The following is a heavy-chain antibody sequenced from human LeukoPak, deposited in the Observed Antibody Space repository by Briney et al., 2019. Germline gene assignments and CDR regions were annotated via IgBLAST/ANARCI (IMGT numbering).Heavy chain of an antibody. CDR2: IQYDGRNK. Sequence: PGGSLRLSCAASGFTFDTYDIHWARQAPGKGLEWVAFIQYDGRNKYYADSVKGRFTISRDTSKNTLYLQVNSLRAEDTALYYCAKLPATTSPFDYWGQGTLVTVSS. CDR3: AKLPATTSPFDY. D-gene: IGHD2-2*01. V-gene: IGHV3-30*02. CDR1: GFTFDTYD. J-gene: IGHJ4*02.